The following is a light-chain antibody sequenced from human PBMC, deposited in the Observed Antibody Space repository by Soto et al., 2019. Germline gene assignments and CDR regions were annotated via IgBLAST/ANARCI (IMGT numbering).Light chain of an antibody. CDR1: QVISSW. CDR2: GAS. J-gene: IGKJ4*01. V-gene: IGKV1-12*02. Sequence: DIQMTQSPSSVSASVGDRVTITCRASQVISSWLAWYQQKPGQSPRLLIYGASNLETGVPSRFTGSESGTLFTLTINNLQPEDFATYYCQQVSSFPFTFGVGTKVDIK. CDR3: QQVSSFPFT.